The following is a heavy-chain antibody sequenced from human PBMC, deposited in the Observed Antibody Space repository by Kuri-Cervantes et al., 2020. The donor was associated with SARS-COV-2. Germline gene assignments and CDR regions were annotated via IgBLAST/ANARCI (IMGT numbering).Heavy chain of an antibody. CDR3: ATWNYAVY. J-gene: IGHJ4*02. CDR2: IIPIFGTA. CDR1: GYTFTTYG. V-gene: IGHV1-69*05. Sequence: SVKVSCKASGYTFTTYGISWVRQAPGQGLEWMGGIIPIFGTANYAQKFQGRVTITTDESTSTAYMELSSLRSEDTAVYYFATWNYAVYWGQGTLVTVSS. D-gene: IGHD1-1*01.